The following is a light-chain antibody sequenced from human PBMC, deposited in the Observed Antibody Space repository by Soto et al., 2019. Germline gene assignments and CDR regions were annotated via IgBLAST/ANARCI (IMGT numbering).Light chain of an antibody. J-gene: IGKJ1*01. CDR1: QSVSSSY. Sequence: EIGLTQSPGTLSLSPGERATLSCRASQSVSSSYLAWYQQQPGQAPRLLIYGASSKATGIPDRFSGSGSGTDYTLTISSLEPEEFSVYYCPQYGSSPTFGRGTKVEIK. CDR3: PQYGSSPT. V-gene: IGKV3-20*01. CDR2: GAS.